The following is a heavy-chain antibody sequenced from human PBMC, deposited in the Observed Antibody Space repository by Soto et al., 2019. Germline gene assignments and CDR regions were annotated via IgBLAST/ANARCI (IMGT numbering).Heavy chain of an antibody. CDR1: GFTFSSYA. D-gene: IGHD5-18*01. Sequence: GGSLRLSCAASGFTFSSYAMSWVRQAPGKGLEWVSAISGSGGSTYYADSVKGRFTISRDNSKNTLYLQMNSLRAEDTAVYYCAKVLLVRRERGYSYGLGVDAFDIWGQGTMVTVSS. CDR3: AKVLLVRRERGYSYGLGVDAFDI. CDR2: ISGSGGST. V-gene: IGHV3-23*01. J-gene: IGHJ3*02.